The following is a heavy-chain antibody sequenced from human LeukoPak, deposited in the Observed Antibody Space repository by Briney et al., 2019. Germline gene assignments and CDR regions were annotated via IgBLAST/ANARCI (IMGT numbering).Heavy chain of an antibody. V-gene: IGHV3-23*01. D-gene: IGHD4-17*01. CDR2: IHGNGETT. J-gene: IGHJ3*02. CDR1: GFTFSSFA. Sequence: GGSLRLSCAASGFTFSSFAMTWVRQAPGKGLEWVSGIHGNGETTYYADSVKGRFTISRDNSRELLYLQMNSLRVEDTAVYYCAKDPNGDYAGAFDSWGQGTMVTVSS. CDR3: AKDPNGDYAGAFDS.